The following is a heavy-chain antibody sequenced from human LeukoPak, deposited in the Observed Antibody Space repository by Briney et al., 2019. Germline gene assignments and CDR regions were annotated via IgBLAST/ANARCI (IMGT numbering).Heavy chain of an antibody. CDR1: GFTFSSYA. J-gene: IGHJ6*02. Sequence: GRSLRLSCAASGFTFSSYAMHWVRQAPGKGLEWVAVISYDGSNKYYADSVKGRFTISRDNSKNTLYLQMNSLRAEDTAVYYCARDLPRSNIVVVPAAGYYGMDVWGQGTTVTVSS. CDR2: ISYDGSNK. V-gene: IGHV3-30-3*01. D-gene: IGHD2-2*01. CDR3: ARDLPRSNIVVVPAAGYYGMDV.